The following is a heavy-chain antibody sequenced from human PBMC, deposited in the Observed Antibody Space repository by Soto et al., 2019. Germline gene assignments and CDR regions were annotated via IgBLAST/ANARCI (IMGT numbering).Heavy chain of an antibody. D-gene: IGHD6-13*01. Sequence: GWSLRLSCTASRFTFSNYAMFWVRQAPGKGLEWVAIISYDGSNKCYADSVKGRFTISRDNSKNTLYLQMNSLRAEDTAVYYCAKALMYSPEAFDIWGQGTMVT. CDR2: ISYDGSNK. CDR1: RFTFSNYA. CDR3: AKALMYSPEAFDI. V-gene: IGHV3-30-3*01. J-gene: IGHJ3*02.